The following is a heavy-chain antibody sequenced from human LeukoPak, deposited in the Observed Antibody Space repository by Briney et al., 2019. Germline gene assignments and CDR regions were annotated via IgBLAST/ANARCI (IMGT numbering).Heavy chain of an antibody. CDR1: GDPISDYC. D-gene: IGHD3-16*01. Sequence: SETLSLTCTVSGDPISDYCWTWIRQPAGKGLEWIGRIYGNGSTNYNPSLKSRVAMSIDTSKMQFSLKLRSVTAADPAVYYCARVGEWLFDIDVWGKGTTVIVSS. CDR3: ARVGEWLFDIDV. J-gene: IGHJ6*03. V-gene: IGHV4-4*07. CDR2: IYGNGST.